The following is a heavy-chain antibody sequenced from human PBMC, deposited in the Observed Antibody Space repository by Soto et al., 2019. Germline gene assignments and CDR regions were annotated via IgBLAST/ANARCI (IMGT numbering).Heavy chain of an antibody. CDR3: AKSQQLVEGTYYYYGMDV. Sequence: GGSLRLSCAASGFTFSSYGMHWVRQAPGKGLEWVSAISGSGGSTYYADSVKGRFTISRDNSKNTLYLQMNSLRAEDTAVYYCAKSQQLVEGTYYYYGMDVWGQGTTVTVSS. V-gene: IGHV3-23*01. J-gene: IGHJ6*02. CDR1: GFTFSSYG. D-gene: IGHD6-13*01. CDR2: ISGSGGST.